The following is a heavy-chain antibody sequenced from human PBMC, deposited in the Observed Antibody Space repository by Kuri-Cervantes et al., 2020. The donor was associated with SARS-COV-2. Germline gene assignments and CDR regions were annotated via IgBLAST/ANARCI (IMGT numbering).Heavy chain of an antibody. CDR2: INPNSGGT. CDR3: ARVGIVVVPSDIPSGAFDI. V-gene: IGHV1-2*02. J-gene: IGHJ3*02. Sequence: ASVKVSCKASGYTFTGYYMHWVRQAPGQRLEWMGWINPNSGGTNYAQKFQGRVTMNRDTSISSAYMELSRLRSDDTAVYYCARVGIVVVPSDIPSGAFDIWGQGTMVTVSS. CDR1: GYTFTGYY. D-gene: IGHD2-2*02.